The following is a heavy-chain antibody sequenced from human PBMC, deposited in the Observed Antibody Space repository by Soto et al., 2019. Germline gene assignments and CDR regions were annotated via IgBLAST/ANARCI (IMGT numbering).Heavy chain of an antibody. D-gene: IGHD6-6*01. V-gene: IGHV3-53*01. J-gene: IGHJ6*02. CDR2: VYSGGST. CDR3: GTSSRQDYHFAMHV. Sequence: PGGSLRLSCAASGFSVSSSDMSWVRQVPGEGLEWVSVVYSGGSTHDADYVKGRFSVSRDTSKNTVDLQMNSLRVDDTAVYYCGTSSRQDYHFAMHVCGQGTAVTVSS. CDR1: GFSVSSSD.